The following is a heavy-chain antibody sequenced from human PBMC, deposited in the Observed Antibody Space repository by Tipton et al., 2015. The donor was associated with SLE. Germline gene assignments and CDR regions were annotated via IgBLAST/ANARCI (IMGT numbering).Heavy chain of an antibody. J-gene: IGHJ4*02. V-gene: IGHV1-18*04. D-gene: IGHD3-10*01. Sequence: QLVQSGAEVKKPGASVKVSCKASGYTFTGYYMHWVRQAPGQGLEWMGWISAYNGNTNYAQKLQGRVTMTTDTSTSTAYMELRSLRSDDTAVYYCARDRLHLLLWFRDHGGYWGQGTLVTVSS. CDR3: ARDRLHLLLWFRDHGGY. CDR1: GYTFTGYY. CDR2: ISAYNGNT.